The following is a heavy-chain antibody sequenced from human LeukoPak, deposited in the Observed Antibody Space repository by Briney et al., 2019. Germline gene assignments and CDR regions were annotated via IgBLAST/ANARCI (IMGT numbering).Heavy chain of an antibody. V-gene: IGHV4-30-4*08. CDR2: IYYSGST. J-gene: IGHJ6*03. CDR3: ARGTGSYYYYYMDV. D-gene: IGHD3-10*01. Sequence: SQTLSLTCTVSGGSISSGDYYWSWIRQPPGKGLEWIGYIYYSGSTYYNPSLKSRVTISVDTSKNQFSLKLSSVTAADTAVYYCARGTGSYYYYYMDVWGKGTTVTVSS. CDR1: GGSISSGDYY.